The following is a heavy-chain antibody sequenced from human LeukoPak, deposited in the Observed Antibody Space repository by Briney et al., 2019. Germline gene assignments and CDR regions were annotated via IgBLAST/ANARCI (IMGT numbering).Heavy chain of an antibody. Sequence: PSETLSLTCTVSGGSISSSSYYWSWIRQPPGKGLEWIGEINHSGSTNYNPSLKSRVTISVDTSKNQFSLKLSSVTAADTAGYYCARGYFYWLQYGMDVWGQGTTVTVSS. CDR2: INHSGST. D-gene: IGHD3-9*01. CDR3: ARGYFYWLQYGMDV. V-gene: IGHV4-39*07. J-gene: IGHJ6*02. CDR1: GGSISSSSYY.